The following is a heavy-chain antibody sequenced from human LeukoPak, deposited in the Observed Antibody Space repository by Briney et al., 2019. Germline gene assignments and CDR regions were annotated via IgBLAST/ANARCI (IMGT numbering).Heavy chain of an antibody. CDR1: GYTFTSYD. Sequence: ASVKVSCKASGYTFTSYDINWVRQATGQGLEWMGWMNPNSGNTGYAQKFQGRVTMTRNTSISTAYMELSSLRSEDTAVYYCARPRIAARGYWLDPWGQGTLVTVSS. CDR2: MNPNSGNT. D-gene: IGHD6-6*01. V-gene: IGHV1-8*01. CDR3: ARPRIAARGYWLDP. J-gene: IGHJ5*02.